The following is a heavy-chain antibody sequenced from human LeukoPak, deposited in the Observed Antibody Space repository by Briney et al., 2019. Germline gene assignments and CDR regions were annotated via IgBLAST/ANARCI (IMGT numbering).Heavy chain of an antibody. J-gene: IGHJ4*02. CDR3: ARSYSGTYRSDY. CDR1: GGTFCSYA. CDR2: IIPIFGTA. V-gene: IGHV1-69*13. Sequence: SVKVSCKASGGTFCSYAISWVRQAPGQGLEWMGGIIPIFGTANYAQKFQGRVTITADESTSTAYMELSSLRSQDTAVYYCARSYSGTYRSDYWGQGTLVTVSS. D-gene: IGHD1-26*01.